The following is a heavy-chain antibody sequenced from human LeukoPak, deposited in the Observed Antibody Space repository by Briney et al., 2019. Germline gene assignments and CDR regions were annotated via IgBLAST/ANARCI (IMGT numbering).Heavy chain of an antibody. Sequence: ASVKVSCKASGYTFTSYGISWVPQAPGQGLESMGWISAYNGNTNYAQKLHGRVTMPTDTSTGTAYMELRRLRSDATAVYYCARDAGTTGTPMDSWGQGTLVTVSS. CDR1: GYTFTSYG. CDR3: ARDAGTTGTPMDS. V-gene: IGHV1-18*04. D-gene: IGHD1-1*01. CDR2: ISAYNGNT. J-gene: IGHJ4*02.